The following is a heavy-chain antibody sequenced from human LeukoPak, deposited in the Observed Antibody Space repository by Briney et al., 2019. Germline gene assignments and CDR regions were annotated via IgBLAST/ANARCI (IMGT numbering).Heavy chain of an antibody. J-gene: IGHJ3*02. V-gene: IGHV3-15*01. D-gene: IGHD3/OR15-3a*01. CDR2: IKTRTAGGTA. CDR1: GITIRYAW. Sequence: GGSLRLSCEASGITIRYAWMSWVRQAPGKGLEWVGLIKTRTAGGTADYTEPVKGRFTISRDDSKDTVYLQMDSLKTEDTGLYYCTEGLAIWGQGTMVTVSS. CDR3: TEGLAI.